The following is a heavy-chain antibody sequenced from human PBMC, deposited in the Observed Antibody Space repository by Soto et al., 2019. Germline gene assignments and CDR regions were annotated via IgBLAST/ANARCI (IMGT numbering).Heavy chain of an antibody. V-gene: IGHV3-23*01. CDR1: GFTFSSYA. D-gene: IGHD1-26*01. Sequence: PGGSLRLSCAASGFTFSSYAMRWVRQAPGKGLEWVSAISGSGGSTYYADSVKGRFTISRDNSKNTLYLQMNSLRAEDTAVYYCARDLSGAYPVGYCDPWGQGTLVTVSS. CDR2: ISGSGGST. CDR3: ARDLSGAYPVGYCDP. J-gene: IGHJ5*02.